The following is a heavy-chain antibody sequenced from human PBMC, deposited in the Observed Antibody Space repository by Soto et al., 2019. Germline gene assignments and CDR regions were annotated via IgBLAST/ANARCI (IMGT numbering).Heavy chain of an antibody. Sequence: QVQLVQSGDEVRKPGSSVKVSCKASGYIFVNYGIAWVRQAPGQRLEWMGWISPYSGNTHYASKVQGRLTITTDTSTSTASLDLGSLTSDDTAVYYCSMVDNFVTPTPQDVWGQGTTVTVSS. CDR1: GYIFVNYG. CDR2: ISPYSGNT. D-gene: IGHD3-16*02. CDR3: SMVDNFVTPTPQDV. V-gene: IGHV1-18*01. J-gene: IGHJ6*02.